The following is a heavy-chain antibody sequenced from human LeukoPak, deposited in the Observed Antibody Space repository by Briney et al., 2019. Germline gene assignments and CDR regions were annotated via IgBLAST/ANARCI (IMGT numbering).Heavy chain of an antibody. Sequence: SETLSLTCTVSGGSISSGGYYWSWIRQHPGKGLEWIGYIYYSGSTYYNPSLKSRVTISVDTSKNQFSLKLSSVTAADTAVYHCARRLSYGYGSLDYWGQGTLVTVSS. J-gene: IGHJ4*02. CDR2: IYYSGST. D-gene: IGHD5-18*01. CDR3: ARRLSYGYGSLDY. V-gene: IGHV4-31*03. CDR1: GGSISSGGYY.